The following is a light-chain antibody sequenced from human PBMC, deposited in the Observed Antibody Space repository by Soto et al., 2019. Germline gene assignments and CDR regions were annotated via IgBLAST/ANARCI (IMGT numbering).Light chain of an antibody. CDR3: SSYTSSSTLYV. CDR2: DVS. CDR1: SSDVGGYNY. J-gene: IGLJ1*01. V-gene: IGLV2-14*01. Sequence: QSARTQPGSVSGSAGHSITISCTGTSSDVGGYNYVSWYQQHPGKAPKLMIYDVSNRPSGVSNRFSGSKSGNTASLTISGLQAEDEADYYCSSYTSSSTLYVFGTGTKVTVL.